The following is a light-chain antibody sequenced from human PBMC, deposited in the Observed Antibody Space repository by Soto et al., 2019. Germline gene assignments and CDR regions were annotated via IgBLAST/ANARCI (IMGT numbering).Light chain of an antibody. CDR3: QSYDNSLSGWV. CDR2: ANI. Sequence: QAVVTQPPSVSGAPGQGVTISCTGSTSNIGSGYDVHWYQQVPGLAPKLLIYANINRPSGVPDRFSGSKSGTSASLAITGLQAEDEADYYYQSYDNSLSGWVFGGGTKVTVL. V-gene: IGLV1-40*01. J-gene: IGLJ2*01. CDR1: TSNIGSGYD.